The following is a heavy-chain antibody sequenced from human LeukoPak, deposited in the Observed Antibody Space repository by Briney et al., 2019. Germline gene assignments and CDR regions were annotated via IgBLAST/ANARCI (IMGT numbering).Heavy chain of an antibody. CDR2: IGGSGSST. Sequence: GGSLRLSCAASGFTFSSYAMSWVRQAPGKGLEWVSAIGGSGSSTYYADSVKGRFTISRDNSKNTLYLQMNSLRAEDTAVYYCANGAAAGQFDPWGQGTLVTVSS. CDR1: GFTFSSYA. J-gene: IGHJ5*02. D-gene: IGHD6-13*01. V-gene: IGHV3-23*01. CDR3: ANGAAAGQFDP.